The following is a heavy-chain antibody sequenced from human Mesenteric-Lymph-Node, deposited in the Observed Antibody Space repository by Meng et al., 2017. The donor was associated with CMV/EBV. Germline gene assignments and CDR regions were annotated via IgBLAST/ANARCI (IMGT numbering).Heavy chain of an antibody. CDR1: SGNYY. J-gene: IGHJ5*02. D-gene: IGHD2-2*01. CDR3: ASVFIVVVPAATGYNWFDP. Sequence: SGNYYWSWIRQPPGTGLEWIEYIYYSGSTYSTPSLKSRVTISVDTSKNQFSLKLSSVTAADTAVYYCASVFIVVVPAATGYNWFDPCGQGTLVTVSS. V-gene: IGHV4-30-4*08. CDR2: IYYSGST.